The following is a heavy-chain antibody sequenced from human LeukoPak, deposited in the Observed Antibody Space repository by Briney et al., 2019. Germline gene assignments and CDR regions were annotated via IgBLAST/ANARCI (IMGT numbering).Heavy chain of an antibody. CDR3: VKDTSGASQYFQY. D-gene: IGHD2-15*01. V-gene: IGHV3-9*03. CDR1: GFTFDSYA. CDR2: ISLNNANI. Sequence: PGGSLRLSCEAFGFTFDSYAIPWVRQAPCNGLEWVSSISLNNANIAYADSVKGRFTISRDNAKNSLYLQMNSLRPEDMALYYCVKDTSGASQYFQYWGHGTVVTVSS. J-gene: IGHJ1*01.